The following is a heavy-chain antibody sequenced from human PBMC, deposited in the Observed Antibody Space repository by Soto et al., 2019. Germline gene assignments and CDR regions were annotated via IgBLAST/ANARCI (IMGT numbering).Heavy chain of an antibody. D-gene: IGHD2-15*01. Sequence: ASVKVSCKASGYTFTSYYMHWVRQAPEQGLEWMGIINPSGASTSFAQKFQGRVTMTRDTSTSTVYMELSSLRSEDTAVYYCARVGAANLPMAHWGQGTLVTVSS. J-gene: IGHJ4*02. V-gene: IGHV1-46*01. CDR3: ARVGAANLPMAH. CDR2: INPSGAST. CDR1: GYTFTSYY.